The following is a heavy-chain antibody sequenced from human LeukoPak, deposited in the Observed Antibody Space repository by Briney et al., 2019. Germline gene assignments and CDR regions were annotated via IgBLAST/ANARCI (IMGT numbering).Heavy chain of an antibody. CDR1: GYTLTELS. V-gene: IGHV1-69*13. CDR2: IIPIFGTA. D-gene: IGHD3-22*01. CDR3: ARVTDDSSGFDY. Sequence: SVKVSCKVSGYTLTELSMHWVRQAPGQGLEWMGGIIPIFGTANYAQKFQGRVTITADESTSTAYMELSSLRSEDTAVYYCARVTDDSSGFDYWGQGTLVTVSS. J-gene: IGHJ4*02.